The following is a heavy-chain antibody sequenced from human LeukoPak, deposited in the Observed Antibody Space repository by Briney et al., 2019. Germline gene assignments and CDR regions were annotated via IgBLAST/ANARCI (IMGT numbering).Heavy chain of an antibody. Sequence: GASVKVSCKASGYTFTSYAISWVRQAPGQGLEWMGRIIPILGIANYAQKFQGRVTITADKSTSTAYMELSSLRSEDTAVYYCARAKDNYWNHLSYYYGMDVWGQGTTVTVSS. J-gene: IGHJ6*02. D-gene: IGHD1-1*01. CDR1: GYTFTSYA. CDR3: ARAKDNYWNHLSYYYGMDV. V-gene: IGHV1-69*04. CDR2: IIPILGIA.